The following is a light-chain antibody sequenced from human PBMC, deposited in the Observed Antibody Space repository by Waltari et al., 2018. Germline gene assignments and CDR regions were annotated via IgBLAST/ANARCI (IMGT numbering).Light chain of an antibody. CDR2: WAS. CDR3: HQYYKAPWT. V-gene: IGKV4-1*01. Sequence: DIVMTQSPDSLAVSLGERATINCKSSQPVMYRPTNKNFLAWYQQKVGQPPKLLIYWASTRESGVPERFSGSGSGTDVTLTISSLQAEDVAVYYCHQYYKAPWTFGQGTKVEIK. CDR1: QPVMYRPTNKNF. J-gene: IGKJ1*01.